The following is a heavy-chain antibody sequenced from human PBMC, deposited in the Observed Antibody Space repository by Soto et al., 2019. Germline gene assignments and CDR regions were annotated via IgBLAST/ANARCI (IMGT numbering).Heavy chain of an antibody. CDR3: AKELRSLGSGGWAPDC. CDR2: VSYDGNIK. CDR1: GFTFTNFG. J-gene: IGHJ4*02. D-gene: IGHD2-15*01. V-gene: IGHV3-30*18. Sequence: GGSLRLSCAASGFTFTNFGMQWVRQAPGKGLEWVAIVSYDGNIKYYADSVKGRFTISRDNSKSTLYLQMNSLRVEDTAVYYCAKELRSLGSGGWAPDCWGQGTLVTVSS.